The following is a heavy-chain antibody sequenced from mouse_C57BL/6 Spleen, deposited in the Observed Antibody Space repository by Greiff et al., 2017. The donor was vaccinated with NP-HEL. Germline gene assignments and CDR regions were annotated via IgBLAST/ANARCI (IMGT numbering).Heavy chain of an antibody. J-gene: IGHJ3*01. CDR2: IYPGDGDT. V-gene: IGHV1-82*01. CDR3: ARYYDYDAWFAY. CDR1: GYAFSSSW. D-gene: IGHD2-4*01. Sequence: VQLQESGPELVKPGASVKISCKASGYAFSSSWVNWVKQRPGKGLEWIGRIYPGDGDTNYNGKFKGKATLTADKSSSTAYMQLSSLTSEDSAVYFCARYYDYDAWFAYWGQGTLVTVSA.